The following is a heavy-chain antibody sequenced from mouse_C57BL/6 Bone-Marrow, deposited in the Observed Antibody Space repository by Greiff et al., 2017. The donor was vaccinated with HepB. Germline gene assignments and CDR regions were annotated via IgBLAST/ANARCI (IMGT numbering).Heavy chain of an antibody. CDR3: ARNDGNPLFLGDY. V-gene: IGHV1-55*01. CDR2: IYPGSGST. CDR1: GYTFTSYW. D-gene: IGHD2-1*01. Sequence: QVQLQQPGAELVKPGASVKMSCKASGYTFTSYWITWVKQRPGQGLEWIGDIYPGSGSTNYNEKFKSKATLTVDTSSSTAYMQLSSLTSEDSAVYYCARNDGNPLFLGDYWGQGTSVTVSS. J-gene: IGHJ4*01.